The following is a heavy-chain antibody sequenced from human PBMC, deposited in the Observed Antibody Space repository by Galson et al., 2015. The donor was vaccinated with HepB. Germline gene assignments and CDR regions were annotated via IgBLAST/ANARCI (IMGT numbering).Heavy chain of an antibody. V-gene: IGHV3-30-3*01. D-gene: IGHD2-15*01. CDR1: GFTFSSFA. Sequence: SLRLSCAASGFTFSSFAMHWVRQAPGKGLEWVAVISYDGSNKYYADSVKGRFTISRDNAKNSPYLQMNSLRAEDTAVYYCARVRLYSGAFDIWGQGTMVTVSS. J-gene: IGHJ3*02. CDR3: ARVRLYSGAFDI. CDR2: ISYDGSNK.